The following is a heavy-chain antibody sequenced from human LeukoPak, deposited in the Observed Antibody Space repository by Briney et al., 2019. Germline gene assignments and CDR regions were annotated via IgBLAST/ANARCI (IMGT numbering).Heavy chain of an antibody. CDR2: INHSGST. D-gene: IGHD1-26*01. CDR3: ARTPRIVGATIDY. CDR1: GFTFSSYA. V-gene: IGHV4-34*01. Sequence: GSLRLSCAASGFTFSSYAMSWIRQPPGKGLEWIGEINHSGSTNYNPSLKSRVTISVDTSKNQFSLKLSSVTAADTAVYYCARTPRIVGATIDYWGQGTLVTVSS. J-gene: IGHJ4*02.